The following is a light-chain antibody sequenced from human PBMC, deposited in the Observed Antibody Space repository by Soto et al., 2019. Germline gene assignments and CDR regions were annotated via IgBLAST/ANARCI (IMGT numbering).Light chain of an antibody. CDR2: EVT. CDR3: SSYAGSNTVL. CDR1: SSDVGGYNY. J-gene: IGLJ2*01. Sequence: QSALTQPPSVSGSPGQSVAISCTGTSSDVGGYNYVSWYQQHPGKAPKLMIYEVTKRPSGVPDRFSASKSANTASLTVSGLRAEDEADYYCSSYAGSNTVLFGGGTKLTVL. V-gene: IGLV2-8*01.